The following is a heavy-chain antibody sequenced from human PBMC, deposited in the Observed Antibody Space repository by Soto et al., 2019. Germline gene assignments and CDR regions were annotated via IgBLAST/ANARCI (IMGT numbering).Heavy chain of an antibody. V-gene: IGHV3-23*01. CDR3: AKEDDYIWGSYRYTGDYFDY. CDR1: GFTFSSYA. D-gene: IGHD3-16*02. J-gene: IGHJ4*02. Sequence: EVQLLESGGGLVQPGGSLRLSCAASGFTFSSYAMSWVRQAPGKGLEWVSAISGSGGSTYYADSVKGRFTISRDNSKNTLYLQMNSLRAEDTAVYYCAKEDDYIWGSYRYTGDYFDYWGQGTLVTVSS. CDR2: ISGSGGST.